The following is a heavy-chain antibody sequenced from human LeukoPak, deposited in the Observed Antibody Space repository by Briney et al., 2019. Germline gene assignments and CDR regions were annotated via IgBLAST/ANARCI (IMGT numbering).Heavy chain of an antibody. J-gene: IGHJ1*01. CDR3: ARDEGYFQH. CDR1: GFTFSTYS. V-gene: IGHV3-21*01. Sequence: GGSLRLSCAASGFTFSTYSMNWVRQAPGKGLEWVSSISSTSNYMYYADSVKGRFTISRDNAKNSLYLQMNSLRAEDTAVYYCARDEGYFQHWGQGTLVTVSS. CDR2: ISSTSNYM.